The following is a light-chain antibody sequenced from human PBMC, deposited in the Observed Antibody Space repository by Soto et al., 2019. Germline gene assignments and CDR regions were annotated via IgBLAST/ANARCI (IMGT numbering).Light chain of an antibody. CDR2: GAS. Sequence: ETVLTQSPGTLSLSPGERATLFCRASQSVSSSYLAWNQQKPGQAPRLLIYGASSRATGIPDRFSGSGSGTDFTLSISRLEPEDFAVFYCQQHGSSPPSWTFGQGTKVEIK. CDR1: QSVSSSY. J-gene: IGKJ1*01. V-gene: IGKV3-20*01. CDR3: QQHGSSPPSWT.